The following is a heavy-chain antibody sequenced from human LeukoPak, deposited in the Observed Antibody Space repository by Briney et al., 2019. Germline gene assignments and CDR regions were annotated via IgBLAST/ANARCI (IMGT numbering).Heavy chain of an antibody. CDR1: GFTFSRYW. Sequence: GGSLRLSCEVSGFTFSRYWMHWVRQAPGKGLECVAKVSGDGRRTDYAESANGRFAVSRDDARNSLHLDMSSLRADDTAMYYCVRGTFDWKGVDFWGQGSLVTVSS. D-gene: IGHD1-1*01. CDR3: VRGTFDWKGVDF. V-gene: IGHV3-7*01. J-gene: IGHJ4*02. CDR2: VSGDGRRT.